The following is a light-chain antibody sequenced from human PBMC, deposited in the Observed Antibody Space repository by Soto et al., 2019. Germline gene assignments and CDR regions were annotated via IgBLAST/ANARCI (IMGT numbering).Light chain of an antibody. CDR1: QSVTSNY. V-gene: IGKV3-20*01. Sequence: EIMLTQSPGTLSLSPGERATLSCRANQSVTSNYLAWYQQKPGQAPRLLIYGASSRATGIPDRFSGSGSGTDFTLTISRLEPEDFAVYYCQQYVSSVTFGPGTKVDIK. J-gene: IGKJ3*01. CDR2: GAS. CDR3: QQYVSSVT.